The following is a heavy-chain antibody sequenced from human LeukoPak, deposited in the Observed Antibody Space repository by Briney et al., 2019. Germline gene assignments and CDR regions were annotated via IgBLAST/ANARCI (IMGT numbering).Heavy chain of an antibody. CDR1: AFTFSSYG. CDR3: AREGVVVSAAVDY. Sequence: PGGSLRLSCTASAFTFSSYGMHWVRQAPGKGLEWVAVIWYDGSNKYYADSVKGRFTISRDNAKNSLYLQMNSLRAEDTAVYYCAREGVVVSAAVDYWGQGTLVTVSS. CDR2: IWYDGSNK. D-gene: IGHD2-2*01. J-gene: IGHJ4*02. V-gene: IGHV3-33*01.